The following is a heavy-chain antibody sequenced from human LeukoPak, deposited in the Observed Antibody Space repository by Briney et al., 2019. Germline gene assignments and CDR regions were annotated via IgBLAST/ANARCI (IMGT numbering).Heavy chain of an antibody. D-gene: IGHD1-7*01. J-gene: IGHJ3*02. CDR3: PSQNWNYVVYDAFDI. Sequence: ASVKVSCKASGYTFTGYYMHWVRQAPGQGLEWMGWINPNSGGTNHAQNFQGRVTMNRDTSIRTASMELSRLRSDHAAGSYLPSQNWNYVVYDAFDIWGQGTMVTVSS. CDR2: INPNSGGT. V-gene: IGHV1-2*02. CDR1: GYTFTGYY.